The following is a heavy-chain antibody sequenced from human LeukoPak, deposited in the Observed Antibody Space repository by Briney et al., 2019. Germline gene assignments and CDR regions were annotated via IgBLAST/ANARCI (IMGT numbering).Heavy chain of an antibody. CDR3: ARGGSSLASFDY. D-gene: IGHD6-6*01. Sequence: GASVKVSCKVSGYTLTELSMHWVRQAPGKGLEWMGWISAYNGNTNYAQKLQGRVTMTTDTSTSTAYMELRSLRSDDTAVYYCARGGSSLASFDYWGQGTLVTVSS. CDR1: GYTLTELS. V-gene: IGHV1-18*01. J-gene: IGHJ4*02. CDR2: ISAYNGNT.